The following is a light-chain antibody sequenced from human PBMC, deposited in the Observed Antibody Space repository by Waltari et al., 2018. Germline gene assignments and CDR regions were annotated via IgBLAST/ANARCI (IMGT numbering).Light chain of an antibody. J-gene: IGKJ1*01. CDR2: AAS. CDR3: QQSYSIQWT. CDR1: QSISSY. V-gene: IGKV1-39*01. Sequence: IQMTQSPSSLSASVGDRVTITCRASQSISSYLNWYQQKPGKAPDLLIFAASSLQSWVPSRFSGSGSGTDFSLNISSLQPEDFATYYCQQSYSIQWTFGQGTNVEIK.